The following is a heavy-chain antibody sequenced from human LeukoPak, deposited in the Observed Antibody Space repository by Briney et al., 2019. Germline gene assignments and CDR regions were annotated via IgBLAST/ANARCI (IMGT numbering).Heavy chain of an antibody. D-gene: IGHD3-10*01. Sequence: PSETLSLTCAVYGESFSGYYWSWIRQPPGKGLEWIGEINHSGSTNYNPSLKSRVTISVDTSKNQFSLKLSSVTAADTAVYYCARLPTYYYGSGTPWGQGTLVTVSS. CDR1: GESFSGYY. V-gene: IGHV4-34*01. CDR3: ARLPTYYYGSGTP. J-gene: IGHJ5*02. CDR2: INHSGST.